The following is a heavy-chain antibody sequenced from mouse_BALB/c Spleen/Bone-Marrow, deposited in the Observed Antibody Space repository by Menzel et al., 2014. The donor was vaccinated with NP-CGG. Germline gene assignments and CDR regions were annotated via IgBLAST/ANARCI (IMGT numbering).Heavy chain of an antibody. J-gene: IGHJ2*01. CDR3: VRDSSGYFDY. D-gene: IGHD3-1*01. CDR2: ISSAGSHT. CDR1: GFTFSWYA. Sequence: EVQLQQSGGGLVKPGGSLKLSCAASGFTFSWYAMSWVRQSPEKRLEWVAEISSAGSHTYYPDTVTGRFTISRDNAKNTLYLERSSLRSEDTAMYYCVRDSSGYFDYWGQGTTLTVSS. V-gene: IGHV5-9-4*01.